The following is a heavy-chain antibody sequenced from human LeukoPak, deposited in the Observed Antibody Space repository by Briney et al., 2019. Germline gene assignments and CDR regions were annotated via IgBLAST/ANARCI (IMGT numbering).Heavy chain of an antibody. CDR1: GFTFSDYY. V-gene: IGHV3-11*04. D-gene: IGHD2-8*01. CDR2: ISSSGSTI. CDR3: ARSGCTNGVCYRALFDY. Sequence: KPGGSLRLSCAASGFTFSDYYMSWIRQAPGKGLEWVSYISSSGSTIYYADSVKGRFTISRDNAKNSLYLQMISLRAEDTAVYYCARSGCTNGVCYRALFDYWGQGTLVTVSS. J-gene: IGHJ4*02.